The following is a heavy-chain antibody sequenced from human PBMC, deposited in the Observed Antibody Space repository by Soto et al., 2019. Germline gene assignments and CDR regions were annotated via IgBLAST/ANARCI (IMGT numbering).Heavy chain of an antibody. CDR1: GFGFTNSW. J-gene: IGHJ4*02. CDR2: IKSKNDGGTT. V-gene: IGHV3-15*07. Sequence: LRLSCAASGFGFTNSWMNWVRQAPGKGLEWVGRIKSKNDGGTTDYAAPVQGRFTISRDDSKTTIYLQMNSLKTEDTAVYYCTSAGQYCTSTTCKAYWGQGTPVTVSS. CDR3: TSAGQYCTSTTCKAY. D-gene: IGHD2-2*01.